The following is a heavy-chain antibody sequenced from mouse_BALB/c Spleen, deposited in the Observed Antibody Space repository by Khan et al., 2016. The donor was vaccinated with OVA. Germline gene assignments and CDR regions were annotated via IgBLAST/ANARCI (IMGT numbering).Heavy chain of an antibody. J-gene: IGHJ4*01. Sequence: QLEESGPGLVKPSQSLSLTCTVTGYSITSDYAWNWIRQFPGNKLEWMGYISYSGSPNYNPALKSRISINRDTSKNQFFLQLNSVTTEDTATYYCARDGSRYNYAMDYWGQGTSVTVSS. CDR3: ARDGSRYNYAMDY. CDR1: GYSITSDYA. D-gene: IGHD2-3*01. CDR2: ISYSGSP. V-gene: IGHV3-2*02.